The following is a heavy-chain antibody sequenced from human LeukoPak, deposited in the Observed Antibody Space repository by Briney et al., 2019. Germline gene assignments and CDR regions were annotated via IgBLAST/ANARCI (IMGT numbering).Heavy chain of an antibody. V-gene: IGHV3-9*01. J-gene: IGHJ4*02. CDR1: GFTFDDYA. D-gene: IGHD4-17*01. CDR2: ISWNSGSM. CDR3: AKVLGDYVFDY. Sequence: GRSLRLSCAASGFTFDDYAMHWVRQAPGKGLEWVSGISWNSGSMGYADSVKGRFTISRDNAKNSLYLQMNSLRAEDTALYYCAKVLGDYVFDYWGQGTLVTVPS.